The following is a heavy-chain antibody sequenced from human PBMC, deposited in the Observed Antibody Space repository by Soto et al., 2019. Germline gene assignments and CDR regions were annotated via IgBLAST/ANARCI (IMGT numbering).Heavy chain of an antibody. CDR2: ISYDGSNK. Sequence: GGSLRLSCAASGFTFSGYAMHWVRQAPGKGLEWVAVISYDGSNKYYADSVKGRFTISRDNSKNTLYLQMNSLRAEDTAVYYCARDDGQLGYWGQGTLVTVSS. D-gene: IGHD1-1*01. CDR3: ARDDGQLGY. J-gene: IGHJ4*02. CDR1: GFTFSGYA. V-gene: IGHV3-30-3*01.